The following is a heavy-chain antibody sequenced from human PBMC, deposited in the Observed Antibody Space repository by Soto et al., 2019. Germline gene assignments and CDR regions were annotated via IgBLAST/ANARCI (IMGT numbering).Heavy chain of an antibody. CDR1: AINFRSYA. D-gene: IGHD3-3*01. J-gene: IGHJ4*02. CDR2: VGGSGSDT. CDR3: AKRQSFDFWSGYLPLFDY. Sequence: PGGSLRLSCSASAINFRSYAMSWVRQAPGKGLEWVSAVGGSGSDTYYADSVKGRFTISRDDSKNTLYLHMSSLRVEDTAIYYCAKRQSFDFWSGYLPLFDYCGQGTPVTVSS. V-gene: IGHV3-23*01.